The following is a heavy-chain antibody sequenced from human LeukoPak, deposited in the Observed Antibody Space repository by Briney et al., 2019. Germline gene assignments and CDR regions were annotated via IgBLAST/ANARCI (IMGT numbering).Heavy chain of an antibody. CDR2: IKEDGSEK. CDR3: AKPYGDYTNYWYFDL. Sequence: PGGSLRLSCAVSGITFSSYWMSWVRQAPGKGLEWVANIKEDGSEKYYVDSVKGRFTISRDNSKNTLYLQMNSLRAEDTAVYYCAKPYGDYTNYWYFDLWGRGTLVTVSS. V-gene: IGHV3-7*03. D-gene: IGHD4-17*01. J-gene: IGHJ2*01. CDR1: GITFSSYW.